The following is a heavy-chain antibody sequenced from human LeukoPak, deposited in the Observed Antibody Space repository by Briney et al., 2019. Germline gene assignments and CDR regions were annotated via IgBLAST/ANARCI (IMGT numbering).Heavy chain of an antibody. Sequence: PSQTLSLTCTVSGGSISSGDYYWSWIRQPPGKGLEWIGYIYYSGSTYYNPSLKSRVTISVDTSKNQFSLKLSSVTAADTAVHYCARDFGDYYGSGANWGQGTLVTVSS. V-gene: IGHV4-30-4*08. CDR1: GGSISSGDYY. CDR2: IYYSGST. D-gene: IGHD3-10*01. J-gene: IGHJ4*02. CDR3: ARDFGDYYGSGAN.